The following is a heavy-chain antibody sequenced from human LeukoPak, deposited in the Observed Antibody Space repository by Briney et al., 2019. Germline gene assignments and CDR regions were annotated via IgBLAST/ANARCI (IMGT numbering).Heavy chain of an antibody. CDR3: ARGYYYGSGSYYKPASIWFDP. D-gene: IGHD3-10*01. Sequence: SQTLPLTCAISGDSVSSNSAAWNWIRQSPSRGLEWLGRTYYRSKWYNDYAVSVKSRITINPDTSKNQFSLQLNSVTPEDTAVYYCARGYYYGSGSYYKPASIWFDPWGQGTLVTVSS. V-gene: IGHV6-1*01. CDR1: GDSVSSNSAA. J-gene: IGHJ5*02. CDR2: TYYRSKWYN.